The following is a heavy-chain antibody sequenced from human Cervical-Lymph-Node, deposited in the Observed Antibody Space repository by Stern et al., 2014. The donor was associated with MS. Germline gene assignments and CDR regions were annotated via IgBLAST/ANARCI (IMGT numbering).Heavy chain of an antibody. CDR3: ARATDL. CDR1: GASITSYY. J-gene: IGHJ5*02. CDR2: IYYSGTT. Sequence: QVQLQESGPGLLRPSETLSLTCTVSGASITSYYLSWIRQPPGKGLEWFGYIYYSGTTNYNASLKGRVAISIDTSKTQFSLRLSSVTAADTAVYYCARATDLWGQGTLVTVSS. V-gene: IGHV4-59*01.